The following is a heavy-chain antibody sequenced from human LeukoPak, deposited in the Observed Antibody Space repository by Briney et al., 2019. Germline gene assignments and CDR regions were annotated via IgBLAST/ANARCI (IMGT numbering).Heavy chain of an antibody. J-gene: IGHJ5*02. Sequence: GESLKISCKGSAYTFTTYWIGWVRQMPGKGLEWMGIIYPGDSDTRYSSSFQGQVTISADKSISTAYLQWSSLKASDTAMYYCARALYGSGSYFDPWGQGTLVTVSS. CDR3: ARALYGSGSYFDP. D-gene: IGHD3-10*01. CDR1: AYTFTTYW. CDR2: IYPGDSDT. V-gene: IGHV5-51*01.